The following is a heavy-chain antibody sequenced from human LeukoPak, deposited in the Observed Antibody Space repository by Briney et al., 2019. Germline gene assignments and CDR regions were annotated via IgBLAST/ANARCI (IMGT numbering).Heavy chain of an antibody. V-gene: IGHV1-18*01. D-gene: IGHD2-2*02. Sequence: ASVTLSCTASGYTFTSYGISWMRQPPGQGLEWMGWISAYNGNTNNAYKHQGGVIMTADTSTNTAFMELRSLRSDAAAVYYGSRGETQAAISPEFDYGGQGTLVTVSS. CDR3: SRGETQAAISPEFDY. CDR2: ISAYNGNT. J-gene: IGHJ4*02. CDR1: GYTFTSYG.